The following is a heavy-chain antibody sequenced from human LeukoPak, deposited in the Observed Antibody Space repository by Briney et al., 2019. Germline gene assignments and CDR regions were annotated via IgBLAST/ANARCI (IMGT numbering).Heavy chain of an antibody. J-gene: IGHJ4*02. D-gene: IGHD2/OR15-2a*01. CDR1: GFIFSTYS. CDR2: ISGSDGST. Sequence: GGSLRLSCAASGFIFSTYSMSWVRLAPGKGLEWVSGISGSDGSTYYADPVKGRFTISRDNSKNTLFLQMNSLRAEDTAVYYCAKDSAKKYDDYWGQGTLVTVSS. V-gene: IGHV3-23*01. CDR3: AKDSAKKYDDY.